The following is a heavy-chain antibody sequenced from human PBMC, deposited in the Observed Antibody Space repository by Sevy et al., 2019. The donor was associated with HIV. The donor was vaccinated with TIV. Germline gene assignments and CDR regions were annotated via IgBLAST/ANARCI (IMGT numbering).Heavy chain of an antibody. D-gene: IGHD3-22*01. CDR3: AKGGGGHYDPDEIAYYFYYYNMDV. CDR1: GFSFDSYG. CDR2: ISGSGTRT. V-gene: IGHV3-23*01. J-gene: IGHJ6*03. Sequence: GGSLRLSCAVSGFSFDSYGMTWVRQAPGKGLEWVSAISGSGTRTYYADSVKGRFIISRYNSKNTLDLQMNSLRAEDTAIYYCAKGGGGHYDPDEIAYYFYYYNMDVWGKGTTVTVSS.